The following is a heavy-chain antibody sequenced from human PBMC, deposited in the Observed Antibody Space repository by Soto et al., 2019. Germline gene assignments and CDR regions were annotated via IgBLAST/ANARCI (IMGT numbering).Heavy chain of an antibody. D-gene: IGHD2-2*01. J-gene: IGHJ6*02. CDR1: GGTFGSYA. Sequence: QVQLVQSGAEVQKPGSSVKVSCKASGGTFGSYAISWVRQAPGQGLEWMGGIIPIPGTANYAQKFQGRVTIAADESTSIAYMELSSLRSEDTAVYYCPRSQGSSTSLEIYYYYYYGMDVWGQGTTVTVSS. CDR2: IIPIPGTA. V-gene: IGHV1-69*01. CDR3: PRSQGSSTSLEIYYYYYYGMDV.